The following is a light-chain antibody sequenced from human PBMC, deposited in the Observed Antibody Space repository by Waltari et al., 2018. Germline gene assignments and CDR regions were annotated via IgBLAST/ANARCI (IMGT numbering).Light chain of an antibody. CDR2: GAS. Sequence: EIVLTQSPGTLSLSLWERATVSCRPSQSVSMALAWYQQKPGQAPRLLTYGASTRATGIPDRFSGSGSGTDFSLTISRLEPDDFAVYYCQHYLRLPVTFGQGTTVEI. CDR3: QHYLRLPVT. J-gene: IGKJ1*01. CDR1: QSVSMA. V-gene: IGKV3-20*01.